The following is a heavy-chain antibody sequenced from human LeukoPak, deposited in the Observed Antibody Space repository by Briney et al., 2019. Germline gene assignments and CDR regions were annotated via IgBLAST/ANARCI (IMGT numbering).Heavy chain of an antibody. CDR2: IRNKANSYII. Sequence: GGSLRLSCAASGFIFSDHSMDWVRQAPGKGLEWVGRIRNKANSYIIEDAASVRGRFTISRDDSKNSLFLQMNGLRAEDTAVYYCARDAGWSLDPWGQGTLVTVSS. J-gene: IGHJ5*02. V-gene: IGHV3-72*01. CDR3: ARDAGWSLDP. CDR1: GFIFSDHS. D-gene: IGHD3-3*01.